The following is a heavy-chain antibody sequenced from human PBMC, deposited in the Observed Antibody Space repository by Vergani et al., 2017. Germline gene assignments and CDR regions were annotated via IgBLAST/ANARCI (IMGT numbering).Heavy chain of an antibody. CDR3: AKVITGTAYNWFDP. Sequence: QVQLQESGPGLVKPSETLSLTCTVSGGSISSYYWSWIRQPPGKGLEWIGYIYYSGSTNYNPSLKSRVTISVDTSKNQFSLKLSSVTAADTAVYYGAKVITGTAYNWFDPWGQGTLVTVSS. V-gene: IGHV4-59*01. CDR1: GGSISSYY. CDR2: IYYSGST. J-gene: IGHJ5*02. D-gene: IGHD1-20*01.